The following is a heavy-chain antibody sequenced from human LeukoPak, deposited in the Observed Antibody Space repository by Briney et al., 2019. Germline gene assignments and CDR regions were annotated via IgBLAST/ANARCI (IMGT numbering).Heavy chain of an antibody. V-gene: IGHV1-8*01. Sequence: ASVKVSCKASGYTFTSYDINWVRQATGQGLEWMGWMNPNSGNTGYAQKFQGRVTMTRNTSISTAYMELSSLRSEDTAVYYCARGLRGIAPRRPYYYYYMDVWGKGTTVTVSS. CDR1: GYTFTSYD. CDR3: ARGLRGIAPRRPYYYYYMDV. D-gene: IGHD6-6*01. CDR2: MNPNSGNT. J-gene: IGHJ6*03.